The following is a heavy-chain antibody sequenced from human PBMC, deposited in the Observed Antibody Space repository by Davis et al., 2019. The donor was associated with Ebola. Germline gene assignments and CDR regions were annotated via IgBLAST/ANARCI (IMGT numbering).Heavy chain of an antibody. V-gene: IGHV3-23*01. CDR3: AKDSLLISGSNDY. CDR1: GFTVSSNY. D-gene: IGHD1-26*01. J-gene: IGHJ4*02. CDR2: ISGSGGST. Sequence: GGSLRLSCAASGFTVSSNYMSWVRQAPGKGLEWVSAISGSGGSTYYADSVKGRFTISRDNSKNTLYLQMNSLRAEDTAVYYCAKDSLLISGSNDYWGQGTLVTVSS.